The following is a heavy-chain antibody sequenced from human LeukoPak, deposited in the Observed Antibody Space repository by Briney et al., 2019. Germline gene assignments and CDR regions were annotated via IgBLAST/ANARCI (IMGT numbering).Heavy chain of an antibody. CDR1: GLTFSTYG. D-gene: IGHD3-16*01. J-gene: IGHJ6*02. V-gene: IGHV3-30*18. CDR2: ISYDGSDK. CDR3: AKEGSQVTPVWYFYNLDV. Sequence: GGSLRLSCAASGLTFSTYGMHWVRQAPGKGLEWVAVISYDGSDKYYAASVKGRFTIPRDNSKNTLYLQMNSLRVEDTAVYYCAKEGSQVTPVWYFYNLDVWGQGTTVTVSS.